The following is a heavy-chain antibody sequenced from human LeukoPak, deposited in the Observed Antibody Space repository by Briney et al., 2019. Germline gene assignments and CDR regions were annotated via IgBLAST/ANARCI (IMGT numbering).Heavy chain of an antibody. CDR1: GFTFSSYG. CDR2: IRYDGSNK. CDR3: AKPMTTVTTSFDY. D-gene: IGHD4-17*01. V-gene: IGHV3-30*02. J-gene: IGHJ4*02. Sequence: RPGGSLRLSCAASGFTFSSYGMHWVRQAPGKGLEWVAFIRYDGSNKYYADSVKGRFTISRDNSKNTLYLQMSSLRAEDTAVYYCAKPMTTVTTSFDYWGQGTLVTVSS.